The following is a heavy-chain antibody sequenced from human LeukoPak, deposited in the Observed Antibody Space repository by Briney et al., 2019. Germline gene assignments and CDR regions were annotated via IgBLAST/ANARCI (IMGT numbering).Heavy chain of an antibody. Sequence: PSQTLSLTCTVSGGSVSSGDYYWTWIRQPPGKGLEWIGYIYSRGSAYSAPSLKNRVTISVDTSKNQFSLKLSSVTAADTAVYYCARTYYYDSSGYDWYFDLWGRGTLVTVSS. CDR3: ARTYYYDSSGYDWYFDL. CDR1: GGSVSSGDYY. J-gene: IGHJ2*01. V-gene: IGHV4-30-4*08. CDR2: IYSRGSA. D-gene: IGHD3-22*01.